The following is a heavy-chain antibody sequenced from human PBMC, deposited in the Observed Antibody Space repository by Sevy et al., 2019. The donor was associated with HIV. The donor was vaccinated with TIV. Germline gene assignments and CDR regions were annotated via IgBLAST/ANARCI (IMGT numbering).Heavy chain of an antibody. J-gene: IGHJ3*02. Sequence: ASVKVSCKASGYTFISYGITWVRQAPAQGLEWVGWISANNGNTNFAQNFQGRVTLTTDMFTRTAYMELRSLISDDTAVYYCARAAAGRKGDAFDIWGQGTTVTVSS. D-gene: IGHD6-25*01. CDR2: ISANNGNT. CDR3: ARAAAGRKGDAFDI. V-gene: IGHV1-18*01. CDR1: GYTFISYG.